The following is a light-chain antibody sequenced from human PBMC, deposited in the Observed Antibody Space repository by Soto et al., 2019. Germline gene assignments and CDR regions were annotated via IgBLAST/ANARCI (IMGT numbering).Light chain of an antibody. CDR1: QSVSSS. CDR3: QQYNNWPFT. V-gene: IGKV3-15*01. Sequence: EIVMTQSPATLSVSPGERATLSCRASQSVSSSLAWYQQKPGQAPRLLISGASTRATGIPARFSGSGSGTEFTLTIRSLQSEDFAVYYCQQYNNWPFTFGPGTKVDIK. J-gene: IGKJ3*01. CDR2: GAS.